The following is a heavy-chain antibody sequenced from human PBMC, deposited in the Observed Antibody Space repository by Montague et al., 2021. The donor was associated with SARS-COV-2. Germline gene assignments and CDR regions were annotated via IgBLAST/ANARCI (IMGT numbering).Heavy chain of an antibody. Sequence: TLSLTCAVSGGSISCGGYSWSWIRQPPGKGLEWIGYIYQSGSTXYNPSLKSRVTISVDTSKNQFSLNLSSVTAADTAVYYCAREVGDYGGMDVWGQGTTVTVSS. CDR3: AREVGDYGGMDV. CDR1: GGSISCGGYS. V-gene: IGHV4-30-2*01. CDR2: IYQSGST. D-gene: IGHD3-16*01. J-gene: IGHJ6*02.